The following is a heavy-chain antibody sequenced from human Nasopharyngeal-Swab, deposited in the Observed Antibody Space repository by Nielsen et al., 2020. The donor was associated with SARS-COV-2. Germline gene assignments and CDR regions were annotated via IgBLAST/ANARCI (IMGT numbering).Heavy chain of an antibody. Sequence: SVKVSCKASGGTYSSYATSWVRQAPGRGLAWMGRIIPILGIANYAQKFQGRVTITADKSTSTAYMELSSLRSEDTAVYYCARGNEGAAAGTGYYYYGMDVWGQGTTVTVSS. J-gene: IGHJ6*02. D-gene: IGHD6-13*01. CDR1: GGTYSSYA. CDR2: IIPILGIA. V-gene: IGHV1-69*04. CDR3: ARGNEGAAAGTGYYYYGMDV.